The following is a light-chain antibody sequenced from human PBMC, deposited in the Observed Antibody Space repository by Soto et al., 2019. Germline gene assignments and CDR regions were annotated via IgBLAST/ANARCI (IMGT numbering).Light chain of an antibody. V-gene: IGKV1-5*01. CDR1: QSISSW. CDR3: QQYNSYSWT. Sequence: DFQMTQSPSTLSASVGDRVTVTCGASQSISSWLAWYQQKPGKAPNLLIYDASTLESGVPSRFSGSGSGTEFTLTISSLQPDDFATYYCQQYNSYSWTFGQGTKVDIK. J-gene: IGKJ1*01. CDR2: DAS.